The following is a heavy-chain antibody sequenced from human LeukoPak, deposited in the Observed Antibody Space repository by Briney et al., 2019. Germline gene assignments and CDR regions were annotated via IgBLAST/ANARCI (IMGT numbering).Heavy chain of an antibody. CDR1: GGSFSGYY. D-gene: IGHD5-18*01. CDR2: INHSGST. J-gene: IGHJ6*03. Sequence: SETLSLTCAVYGGSFSGYYWSWIRQPPGKGLEWIGEINHSGSTNYNPSLKSRVTISVDMSKNQFSLKLNSVTAADTAVYYCARQGGYRGYMDVWGKGTTVTVSS. CDR3: ARQGGYRGYMDV. V-gene: IGHV4-34*01.